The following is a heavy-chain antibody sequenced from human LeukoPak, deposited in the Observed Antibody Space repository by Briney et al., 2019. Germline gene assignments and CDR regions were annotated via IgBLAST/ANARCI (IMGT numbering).Heavy chain of an antibody. Sequence: PSETLSLTCTVSGGSISSGGYYWSWIRQPPGKGLEWIGYIYLSGSTYYNPSLKSRVTISVDRSKNQFSLKLSSVTAADTAVYYCARSPGLYYYYYMDVWGKGTTVTVSS. CDR2: IYLSGST. V-gene: IGHV4-30-2*01. J-gene: IGHJ6*03. CDR1: GGSISSGGYY. CDR3: ARSPGLYYYYYMDV.